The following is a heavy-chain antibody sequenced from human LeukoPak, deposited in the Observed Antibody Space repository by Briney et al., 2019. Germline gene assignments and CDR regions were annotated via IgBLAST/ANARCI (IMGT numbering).Heavy chain of an antibody. J-gene: IGHJ4*02. CDR3: ATYRQVLLPFES. CDR1: GFTFSRYW. D-gene: IGHD5-18*01. Sequence: GGSLRLSCEASGFTFSRYWMHWVRQAPGKGLEWVSSIFPSGGEIHYADSVRGRFTISRDNSKSILSLQMNSLRAEDTAIYYCATYRQVLLPFESWGQGTLVTVSS. V-gene: IGHV3-23*01. CDR2: IFPSGGEI.